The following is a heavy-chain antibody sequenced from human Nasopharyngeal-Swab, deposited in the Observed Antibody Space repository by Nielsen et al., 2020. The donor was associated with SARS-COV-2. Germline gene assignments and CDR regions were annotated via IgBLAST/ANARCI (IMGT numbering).Heavy chain of an antibody. J-gene: IGHJ4*02. CDR2: IGGSGVKT. D-gene: IGHD6-19*01. Sequence: ETLSLTCAASGFTFSSAMSWVRQAPGKGLECVSGIGGSGVKTYYADSVKGRFIISRDNSKNTLYLQMNSLRAEDTAVYYCAKEQGTGWQHHFDYWGQGTLVTVSS. CDR3: AKEQGTGWQHHFDY. CDR1: GFTFSSA. V-gene: IGHV3-23*01.